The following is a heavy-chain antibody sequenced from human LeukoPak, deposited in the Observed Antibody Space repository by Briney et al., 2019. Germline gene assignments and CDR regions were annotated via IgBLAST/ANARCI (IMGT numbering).Heavy chain of an antibody. Sequence: SETLSLTCTVSGGSISSYYWSWIRQPPGKGLEWIGSIYYSGSTYYNPSLKSRVTISVDTSKNQFSLKVSSVTAPDTAVYYCARRVAGYGTRHFDYWGQGTLVTVSS. CDR3: ARRVAGYGTRHFDY. CDR1: GGSISSYY. V-gene: IGHV4-39*01. D-gene: IGHD6-19*01. J-gene: IGHJ4*02. CDR2: IYYSGST.